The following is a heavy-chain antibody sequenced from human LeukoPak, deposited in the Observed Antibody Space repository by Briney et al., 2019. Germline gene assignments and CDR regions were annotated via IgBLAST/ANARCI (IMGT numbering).Heavy chain of an antibody. CDR3: ARQGVGATDC. Sequence: SETLSLTCAVSGGSLSSSNWWSWVRQPPGKGLEWIGEIYHSGSTYYNPSLESRVTISVDTSKNQFSLRLISVTAVDTAVYYCARQGVGATDCWGQGTLVTVSS. CDR1: GGSLSSSNW. V-gene: IGHV4-4*02. CDR2: IYHSGST. D-gene: IGHD1-26*01. J-gene: IGHJ4*02.